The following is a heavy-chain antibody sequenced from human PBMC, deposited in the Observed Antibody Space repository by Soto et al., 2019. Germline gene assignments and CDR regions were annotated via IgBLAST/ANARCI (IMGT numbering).Heavy chain of an antibody. CDR3: ARMEPFGSLNWFDP. CDR1: GYSFTNND. V-gene: IGHV1-8*01. D-gene: IGHD3-10*01. Sequence: ASVKVSCKASGYSFTNNDVTWVRQATGQGLEWMGWMNPGSGDTGYAQKFQGRVTMTRDISIATAYMELSSLRSDDTAIYYCARMEPFGSLNWFDPWGQGTLVTVSS. CDR2: MNPGSGDT. J-gene: IGHJ5*02.